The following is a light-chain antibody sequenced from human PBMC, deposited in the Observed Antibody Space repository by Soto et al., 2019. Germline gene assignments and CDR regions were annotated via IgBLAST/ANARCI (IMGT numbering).Light chain of an antibody. CDR2: DAT. CDR1: QSVGNY. J-gene: IGKJ2*01. V-gene: IGKV3-11*01. CDR3: KQLCPWST. Sequence: DIVLTQTLGTLTLSPGERATLSCRASQSVGNYLGWYQQKPGQAPRLLIYDATSRATGIPARFGGSGSGTDFTLTISSLEPEDSAVHDCKQLCPWSTFGQ.